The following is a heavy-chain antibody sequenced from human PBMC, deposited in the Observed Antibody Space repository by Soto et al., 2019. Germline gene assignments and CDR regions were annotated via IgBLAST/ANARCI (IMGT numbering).Heavy chain of an antibody. V-gene: IGHV3-30*18. J-gene: IGHJ6*02. D-gene: IGHD3-3*01. CDR3: TKRRNVLRFLEWSSGMEV. CDR2: ISDDGSKK. Sequence: PGGSLRLSCSASGFTFSNYAMHWVRQAPGKGLEWVAFISDDGSKKYYADSMKGRFTMSRDNSKSTLYLQMSSLRVEDTAVYYCTKRRNVLRFLEWSSGMEVWGQGTTVTVSS. CDR1: GFTFSNYA.